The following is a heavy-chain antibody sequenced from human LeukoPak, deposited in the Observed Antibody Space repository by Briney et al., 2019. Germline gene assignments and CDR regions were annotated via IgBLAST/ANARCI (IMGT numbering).Heavy chain of an antibody. D-gene: IGHD3-10*01. V-gene: IGHV1-24*01. Sequence: ASVKVSCKVSGYTLTELSMHWVRQAPGKGLEWMGGFDPEDGETIYAQKFQGRVTMTEDTSTDTAYMELSSLRSEDTAVYYCAKVLSISTVRGAIIGANWFDPWGQGTLVTVSS. CDR1: GYTLTELS. CDR3: AKVLSISTVRGAIIGANWFDP. J-gene: IGHJ5*02. CDR2: FDPEDGET.